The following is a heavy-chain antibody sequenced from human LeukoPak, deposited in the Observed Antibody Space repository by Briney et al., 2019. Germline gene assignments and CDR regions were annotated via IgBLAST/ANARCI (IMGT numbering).Heavy chain of an antibody. J-gene: IGHJ6*02. CDR2: ISSNGGST. Sequence: HPGGSLRLSCSASGFTLSSYAMHWVRQAPGEGLEYVSAISSNGGSTYYADSVKGRFTISRDNSKNTLDLQMRSLRTEDTAVYYCVKDFYGSGLYYYGMDVWGQGTTVTVSS. D-gene: IGHD3-10*01. CDR1: GFTLSSYA. CDR3: VKDFYGSGLYYYGMDV. V-gene: IGHV3-64D*06.